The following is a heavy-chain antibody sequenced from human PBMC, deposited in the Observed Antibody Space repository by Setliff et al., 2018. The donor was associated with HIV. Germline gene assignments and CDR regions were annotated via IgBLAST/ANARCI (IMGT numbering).Heavy chain of an antibody. D-gene: IGHD6-13*01. Sequence: GESLKISCKGSGYSFTSYWIGWVRQMPGKGLEWMGIIYPGDSDTRYSPSFQGPVTISADKSISTAYLQWSSLKASDTAMYYCARRMWQQDSKFMYYFDYWGQGTLVTVS. CDR3: ARRMWQQDSKFMYYFDY. V-gene: IGHV5-51*01. J-gene: IGHJ4*02. CDR2: IYPGDSDT. CDR1: GYSFTSYW.